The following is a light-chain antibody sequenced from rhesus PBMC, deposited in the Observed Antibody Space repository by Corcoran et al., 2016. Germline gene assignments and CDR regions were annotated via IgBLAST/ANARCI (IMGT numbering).Light chain of an antibody. CDR1: SSDIGGYNG. V-gene: IGLV2-38*01. J-gene: IGLJ1*01. CDR3: CSPASGSIYI. CDR2: AVS. Sequence: QSALTQPPSVSKSLGQSVTISCTGTSSDIGGYNGVSWYQQVSGTAPRLLIYAVSKRPSGVSARFSGSQSGNTASLTISGLQAEDEADYYCCSPASGSIYIFGAGTRLTVL.